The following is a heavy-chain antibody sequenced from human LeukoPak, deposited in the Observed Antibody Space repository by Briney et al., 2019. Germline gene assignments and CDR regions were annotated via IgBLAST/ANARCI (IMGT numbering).Heavy chain of an antibody. CDR3: ARVNFDWPTNWFDP. D-gene: IGHD3-9*01. CDR2: ISSSGSTI. V-gene: IGHV3-11*01. CDR1: GFTFSDYY. Sequence: GGSLRLSCAASGFTFSDYYMSWIRQAPGKGLEWVLYISSSGSTIYYADSVKGRFTISRDNAKNSLYLQMNSLRAEDTAVYYCARVNFDWPTNWFDPWGQGTLVTVSS. J-gene: IGHJ5*02.